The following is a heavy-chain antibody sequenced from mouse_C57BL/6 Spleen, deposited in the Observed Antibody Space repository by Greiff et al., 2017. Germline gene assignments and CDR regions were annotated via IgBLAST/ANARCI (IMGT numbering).Heavy chain of an antibody. V-gene: IGHV5-4*03. CDR2: ISDGGSYT. D-gene: IGHD2-4*01. Sequence: DVKLVESGGGLVKPGGSLKLSCAASGFTFSSYAMSWVRQTPEKRLEWVATISDGGSYTYYPDNVKGRFTISRDNAKNNLYLQMSHLKSEDTAMYYCASGLYYDYDVWFAYWGQGTLVTVSA. J-gene: IGHJ3*01. CDR3: ASGLYYDYDVWFAY. CDR1: GFTFSSYA.